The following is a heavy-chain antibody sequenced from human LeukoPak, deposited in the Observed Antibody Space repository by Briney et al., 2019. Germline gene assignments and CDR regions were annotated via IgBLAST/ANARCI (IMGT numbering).Heavy chain of an antibody. Sequence: GGSLRLSCAASRFTFSNYGVHWVRQAPGKGLEWVAYIPHDGSNKQYADSMNGRFTISRDNSKNTLYLQMNSLRAEDTAVYYCAKEDGYCSSTSCYKGPIDYWGQGTLVTVSS. J-gene: IGHJ4*02. D-gene: IGHD2-2*02. V-gene: IGHV3-30*02. CDR3: AKEDGYCSSTSCYKGPIDY. CDR2: IPHDGSNK. CDR1: RFTFSNYG.